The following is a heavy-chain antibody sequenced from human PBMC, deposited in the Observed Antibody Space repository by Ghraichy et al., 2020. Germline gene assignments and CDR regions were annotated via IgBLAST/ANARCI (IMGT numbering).Heavy chain of an antibody. CDR2: IWYDGSNK. V-gene: IGHV3-33*01. D-gene: IGHD3-22*01. CDR1: GLTFSSYG. Sequence: GGSLRLSCAASGLTFSSYGMHWVRQAPGKGLEWVAVIWYDGSNKYYADSVKGRFTISRDNSKNTLYLQMNSLRAEDTAVYYCARGSGYYLDFDYWGQGTLVTVSS. J-gene: IGHJ4*02. CDR3: ARGSGYYLDFDY.